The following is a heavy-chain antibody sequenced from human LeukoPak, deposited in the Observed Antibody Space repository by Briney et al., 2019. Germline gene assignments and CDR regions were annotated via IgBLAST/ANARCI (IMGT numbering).Heavy chain of an antibody. J-gene: IGHJ4*02. CDR3: ASTSGPTTGPRDY. V-gene: IGHV4-34*01. Sequence: ASETLSLTCAVYGGSFRGYYWSWIRQPPGKGREWIGEINHSGSTNYNPSLKSRVTISVDTSKNEFSLKLSSVTAADTAVYYCASTSGPTTGPRDYWGQGTLVTVSS. CDR1: GGSFRGYY. D-gene: IGHD4-4*01. CDR2: INHSGST.